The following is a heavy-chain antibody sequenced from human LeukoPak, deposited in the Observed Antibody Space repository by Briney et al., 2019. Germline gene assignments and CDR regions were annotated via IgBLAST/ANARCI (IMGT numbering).Heavy chain of an antibody. CDR2: IDPSGGST. D-gene: IGHD5-18*01. CDR3: ARDWGIQQWPPSYFDY. J-gene: IGHJ4*02. V-gene: IGHV1-46*01. CDR1: GYTFTNYY. Sequence: GASVKVSCKASGYTFTNYYMHWVRQAPGQGLEWMGIIDPSGGSTTYAQKFQGRVTMTRDTSTSTVYMELTSLRSEDTAIYYCARDWGIQQWPPSYFDYWGQGTLVTVSS.